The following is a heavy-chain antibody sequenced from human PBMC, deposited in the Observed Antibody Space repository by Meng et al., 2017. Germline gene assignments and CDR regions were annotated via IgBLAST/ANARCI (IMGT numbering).Heavy chain of an antibody. J-gene: IGHJ4*02. CDR3: ARSQADSSGYYR. D-gene: IGHD3-22*01. CDR1: GGTFSSYT. V-gene: IGHV1-69*02. CDR2: IIPILGIA. Sequence: SVKVSCEASGGTFSSYTISWVRQAPGQGLEWMGRIIPILGIADYAQKFQGRVTITADKSTSTAYMELSSLRTEDTAVYYYARSQADSSGYYRWGQGTLVTVSS.